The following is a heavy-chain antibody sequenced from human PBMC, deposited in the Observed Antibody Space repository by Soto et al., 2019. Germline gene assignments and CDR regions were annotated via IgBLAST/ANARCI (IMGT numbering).Heavy chain of an antibody. CDR1: GASISGFY. D-gene: IGHD1-1*01. Sequence: LSLTCTVSGASISGFYWSWIRKSAGKGLEWIGRIYATGTTDYNPSLKSRVMMSVDTSKKQFSLELRSVTAADTAVYYCVRDGTKTLRDWFDPWGQGISVTVSS. CDR2: IYATGTT. J-gene: IGHJ5*02. CDR3: VRDGTKTLRDWFDP. V-gene: IGHV4-4*07.